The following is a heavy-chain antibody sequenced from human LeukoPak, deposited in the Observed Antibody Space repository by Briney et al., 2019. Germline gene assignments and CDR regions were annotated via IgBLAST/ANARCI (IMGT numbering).Heavy chain of an antibody. J-gene: IGHJ4*02. CDR2: ISSSSSYI. CDR1: GFTFSSYS. Sequence: GGSLRLSCAASGFTFSSYSMNWVRRAPGKGLEWVSSISSSSSYIYYADSVKGRFTISRDNAKNSLYLQMNSLRAEDTAVYYCARGPYDSSGYYYDYWGQGTLVTVSS. V-gene: IGHV3-21*01. CDR3: ARGPYDSSGYYYDY. D-gene: IGHD3-22*01.